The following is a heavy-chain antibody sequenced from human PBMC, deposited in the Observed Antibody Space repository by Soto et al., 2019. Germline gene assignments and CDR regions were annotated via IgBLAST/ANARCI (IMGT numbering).Heavy chain of an antibody. J-gene: IGHJ6*02. CDR3: ARTVTAAPYGRYGMDV. Sequence: PSETLSLTCTVSGGSVSSGSYYWSWIRQPPGKGLEWIGYIYYSGSTNYNPSLKSRVTISVDTPKNQFSLKLSSVTAADTAVYYCARTVTAAPYGRYGMDVWGQGTTVTVSS. CDR2: IYYSGST. D-gene: IGHD2-21*02. CDR1: GGSVSSGSYY. V-gene: IGHV4-61*01.